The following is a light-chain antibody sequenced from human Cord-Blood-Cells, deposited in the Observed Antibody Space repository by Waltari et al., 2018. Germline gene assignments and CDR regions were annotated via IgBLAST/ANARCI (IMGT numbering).Light chain of an antibody. Sequence: QSALTQPASVSGSPGQSITISCTGTSSDVGSYNLVSWYQQHPGQAPNLMSYEGSKRPSRVSNRFSGSKSGSTASLTITGLQAENEADYNSCTYAGRGTWVFGGGTRLTVL. CDR1: SSDVGSYNL. CDR3: CTYAGRGTWV. J-gene: IGLJ3*02. CDR2: EGS. V-gene: IGLV2-23*01.